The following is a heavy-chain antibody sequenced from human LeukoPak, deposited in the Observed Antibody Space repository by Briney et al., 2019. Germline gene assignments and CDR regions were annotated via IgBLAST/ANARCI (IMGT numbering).Heavy chain of an antibody. CDR3: ARHPAGSGKSDY. V-gene: IGHV4-61*08. CDR2: IYNSGSA. D-gene: IGHD3-10*01. J-gene: IGHJ4*02. CDR1: GVSVSSGGYH. Sequence: SETLSLTCTVSGVSVSSGGYHWSWIRQPPGKGLEWIGQIYNSGSANYNPSLKSRVTISLDTSKNQFSLKLSSVTSADTAVYYCARHPAGSGKSDYWGQGTLVTVSS.